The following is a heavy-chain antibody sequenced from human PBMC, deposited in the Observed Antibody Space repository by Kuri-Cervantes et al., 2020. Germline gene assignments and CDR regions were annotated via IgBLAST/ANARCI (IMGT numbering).Heavy chain of an antibody. V-gene: IGHV3-9*01. CDR1: GFIFDGFA. D-gene: IGHD5-12*01. J-gene: IGHJ4*02. Sequence: SLKISGAAYGFIFDGFAIHWVRQAPGKGLEWVSGISWNSGSIGYAGSVKGRFTISRDNAKNSLYLQMNSLRAEDTALYYCARDRDSSGYYYYFDYWGQGTLVTVSS. CDR3: ARDRDSSGYYYYFDY. CDR2: ISWNSGSI.